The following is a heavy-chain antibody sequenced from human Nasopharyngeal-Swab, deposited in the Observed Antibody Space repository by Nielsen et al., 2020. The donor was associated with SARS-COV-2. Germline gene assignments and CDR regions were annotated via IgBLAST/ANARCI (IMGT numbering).Heavy chain of an antibody. Sequence: GGSLRLSCAASGFTFSSYAMSWVRQAPGKGLEWVSTISDSDGSAYYADSVKGRFTISRDNSRHTLCLQMNSLRAEDTAVYYCARIRTGAYFDYWGQGTLVTVSS. D-gene: IGHD1-14*01. V-gene: IGHV3-23*01. CDR2: ISDSDGSA. J-gene: IGHJ4*02. CDR1: GFTFSSYA. CDR3: ARIRTGAYFDY.